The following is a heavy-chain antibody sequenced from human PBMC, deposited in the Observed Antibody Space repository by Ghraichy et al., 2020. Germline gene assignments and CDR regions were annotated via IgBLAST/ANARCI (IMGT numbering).Heavy chain of an antibody. D-gene: IGHD5-18*01. Sequence: GGSLRLSCAASGFTFSSYWMSWVRQAPGKGLEWVANIKQDGSEKYYVDSVKGRFTISRDNAKNSLYLQMNSLRAEDTAVYYCARDTGRLWPPEVGMDVWGQGTTVTVSS. CDR3: ARDTGRLWPPEVGMDV. J-gene: IGHJ6*02. CDR2: IKQDGSEK. CDR1: GFTFSSYW. V-gene: IGHV3-7*03.